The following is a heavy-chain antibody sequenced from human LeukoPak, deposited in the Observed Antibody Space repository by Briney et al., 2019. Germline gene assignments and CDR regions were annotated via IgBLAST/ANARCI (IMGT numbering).Heavy chain of an antibody. CDR3: AKGLTGTKYYFDH. V-gene: IGHV3-23*01. CDR2: ISGSGYST. D-gene: IGHD1-7*01. J-gene: IGHJ4*02. CDR1: GFTFSSHV. Sequence: PGGSLRLSCAASGFTFSSHVMSWVRQAPGKGLEWVSGISGSGYSTFYADSVKGRFTISRDNSKNTLYLQENSLRVEDTAVYYCAKGLTGTKYYFDHWGQGTQVTVSS.